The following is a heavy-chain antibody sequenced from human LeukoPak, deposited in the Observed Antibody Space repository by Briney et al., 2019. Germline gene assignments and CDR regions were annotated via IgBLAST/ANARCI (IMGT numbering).Heavy chain of an antibody. J-gene: IGHJ4*02. D-gene: IGHD4-23*01. Sequence: ASVKVSCKASGGTFSSYAISWVRQAPGQGLEWMGRIIPIFGIANYAQKFQGRVTIAADKSTSTAYMELSSLRSEDTAVYYCARDPSSTVVMRYYFGYWGQGTLVTVSS. CDR3: ARDPSSTVVMRYYFGY. CDR2: IIPIFGIA. V-gene: IGHV1-69*04. CDR1: GGTFSSYA.